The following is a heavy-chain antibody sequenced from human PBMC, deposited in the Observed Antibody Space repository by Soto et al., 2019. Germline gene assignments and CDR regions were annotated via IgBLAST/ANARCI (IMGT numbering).Heavy chain of an antibody. CDR2: IYYSGST. J-gene: IGHJ2*01. Sequence: QVQLQESGPGLVKPSQTLSLTCTVSGGSISSGGYYWSWIRQHPGKGLEWIGYIYYSGSTYYNPSLKRRVTISVDTSKNQFSLKLSSVTAADTAVYYCASGDPTVTNWYFDLWGRGTLVTVSS. D-gene: IGHD4-17*01. CDR3: ASGDPTVTNWYFDL. CDR1: GGSISSGGYY. V-gene: IGHV4-31*03.